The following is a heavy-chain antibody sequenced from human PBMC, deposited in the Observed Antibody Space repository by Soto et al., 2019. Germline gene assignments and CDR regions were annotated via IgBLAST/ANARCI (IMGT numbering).Heavy chain of an antibody. Sequence: ASVKVSCKASGYTFTTYPIHWVRQAPGQSLEWMGWVNTANGDTTYSQRFQDRITITRDTSATTGYMELANLRSEDTAIYYCARNIAATVCYDYWGPGILVTVS. J-gene: IGHJ4*02. CDR1: GYTFTTYP. CDR3: ARNIAATVCYDY. V-gene: IGHV1-3*04. D-gene: IGHD6-13*01. CDR2: VNTANGDT.